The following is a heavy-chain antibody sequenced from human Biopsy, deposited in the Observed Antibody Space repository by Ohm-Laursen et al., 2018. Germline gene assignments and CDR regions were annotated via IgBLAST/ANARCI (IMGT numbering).Heavy chain of an antibody. D-gene: IGHD5-12*01. J-gene: IGHJ4*02. CDR2: IWSSGTT. CDR1: GGSISSDY. V-gene: IGHV4-59*01. Sequence: SETLSLTCTVSGGSISSDYWNWIRQSPGKGLEWIGYIWSSGTTDYNPSLQSRVSMSLELSTDQFSLKVDSVTAADTAVYYCARLGSGDYFPTFFDFWGQGALVTVSS. CDR3: ARLGSGDYFPTFFDF.